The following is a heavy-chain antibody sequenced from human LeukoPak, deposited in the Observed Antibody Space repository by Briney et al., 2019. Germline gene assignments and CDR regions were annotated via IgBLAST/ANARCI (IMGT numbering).Heavy chain of an antibody. J-gene: IGHJ4*02. CDR2: ISSSSSYI. Sequence: GGSLRLSCAASGFTFSSYSMNWVRQAPGKGLEWVSSISSSSSYIYYADSVKGRFTISRDNAKNSLYLQMNSLRAEDTAVYYCAKDKSRTMIVVVIGHWGQGTLVTVSS. CDR1: GFTFSSYS. D-gene: IGHD3-22*01. V-gene: IGHV3-21*04. CDR3: AKDKSRTMIVVVIGH.